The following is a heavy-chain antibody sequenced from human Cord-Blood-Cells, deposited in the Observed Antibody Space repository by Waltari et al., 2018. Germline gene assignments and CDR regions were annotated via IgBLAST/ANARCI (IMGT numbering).Heavy chain of an antibody. CDR3: ARSGSGWYFDY. J-gene: IGHJ4*02. Sequence: QVQLQESGPGLVKPSETLSLTCTVSGGSVSSGSYYWSWIRQPPGKGLEWIGYIYYSGSTNYNPSLKSRVTISVDTSKNQFSLKLGSVTAADTAVYYCARSGSGWYFDYWGQGTLVTVSS. V-gene: IGHV4-61*01. CDR1: GGSVSSGSYY. D-gene: IGHD6-19*01. CDR2: IYYSGST.